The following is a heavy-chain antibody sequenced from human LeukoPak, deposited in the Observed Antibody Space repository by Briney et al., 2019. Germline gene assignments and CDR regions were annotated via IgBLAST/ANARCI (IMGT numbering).Heavy chain of an antibody. V-gene: IGHV3-11*06. D-gene: IGHD6-13*01. J-gene: IGHJ5*02. CDR2: ISSSSYT. CDR1: GFTFSDYY. Sequence: PGGSLRLSCAASGFTFSDYYMSWIRQAPGKGLEWVSYISSSSYTNYADSVKGRFTISGDNAKNSLYLQMNSLRAEDTAVYYCARSMATGSSWYVAWFDPWGQGTLVTVSS. CDR3: ARSMATGSSWYVAWFDP.